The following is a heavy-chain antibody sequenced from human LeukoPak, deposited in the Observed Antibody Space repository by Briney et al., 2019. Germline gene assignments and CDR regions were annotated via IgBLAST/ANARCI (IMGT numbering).Heavy chain of an antibody. V-gene: IGHV3-21*01. J-gene: IGHJ4*02. Sequence: AGSLRLSCAASGFTFSSYTMIWVRQAPGKGLEWLSSITRSSDYIYYADSLKGRFTISRDNAKNSLYLQMNSLRADDTAVYYCAREPSLYSSSFIDYWGQGTLVTVSS. CDR3: AREPSLYSSSFIDY. CDR1: GFTFSSYT. CDR2: ITRSSDYI. D-gene: IGHD6-6*01.